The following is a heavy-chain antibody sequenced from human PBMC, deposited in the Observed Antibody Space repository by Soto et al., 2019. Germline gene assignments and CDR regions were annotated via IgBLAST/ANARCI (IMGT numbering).Heavy chain of an antibody. CDR2: IYPGDSDT. CDR3: AGGECGSSSCDYYYGMDV. Sequence: PGESLKISCKGSGYSFTSYWIGWVRQMPGKGLEWMGIIYPGDSDTRYSPSFQGQVTISADKSISTAYLQWSSLKASDTAMYYCAGGECGSSSCDYYYGMDVWGQGTTVTVSS. CDR1: GYSFTSYW. J-gene: IGHJ6*02. V-gene: IGHV5-51*01. D-gene: IGHD6-13*01.